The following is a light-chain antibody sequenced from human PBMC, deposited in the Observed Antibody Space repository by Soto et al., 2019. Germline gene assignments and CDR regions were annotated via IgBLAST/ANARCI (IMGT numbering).Light chain of an antibody. CDR2: DAS. Sequence: DIQMTQSPSTLSGSVGDRVTITCRASQSVSSYLNWYQQKPGTAPKLLIYDASSLESGVPSRFSGSGSGTEFTLTISSLQPDDFATYYCQQYNSYSWTFGQGTKVDIK. CDR3: QQYNSYSWT. V-gene: IGKV1-5*01. CDR1: QSVSSY. J-gene: IGKJ1*01.